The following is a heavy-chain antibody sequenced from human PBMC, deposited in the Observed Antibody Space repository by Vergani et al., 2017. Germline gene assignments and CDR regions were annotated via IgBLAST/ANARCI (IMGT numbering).Heavy chain of an antibody. CDR2: MNPNSGNT. CDR1: GGTFSSYA. CDR3: ARVVVPAAIGPGFDP. J-gene: IGHJ5*02. V-gene: IGHV1-8*02. Sequence: QMQLVQSGAEVKKTGSSVKVSCKASGGTFSSYAISWVRQAPGQGLEWMGWMNPNSGNTGYAQKFQGRVTMTRNTSISTAYMELSSLRSEDTAVYYCARVVVPAAIGPGFDPWGQGTLVTVSS. D-gene: IGHD2-2*02.